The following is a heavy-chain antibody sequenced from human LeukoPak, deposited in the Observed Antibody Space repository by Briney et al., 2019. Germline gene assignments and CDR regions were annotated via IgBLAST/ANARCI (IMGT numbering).Heavy chain of an antibody. Sequence: PSETLSLTCAVYGGSFSGYYWSWIRQPPGKGLEWIGEINHSGSTNYNPSLKSRVTISVDTSKNQFSLKLSSVTAADTAVYYCARGSPRITMVRGPTRRTGAFDPWGQGTPVTVSS. J-gene: IGHJ5*02. CDR1: GGSFSGYY. CDR3: ARGSPRITMVRGPTRRTGAFDP. CDR2: INHSGST. D-gene: IGHD3-10*01. V-gene: IGHV4-34*01.